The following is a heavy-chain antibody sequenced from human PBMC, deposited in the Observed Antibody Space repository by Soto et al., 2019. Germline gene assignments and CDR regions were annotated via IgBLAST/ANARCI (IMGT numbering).Heavy chain of an antibody. J-gene: IGHJ4*02. V-gene: IGHV1-18*01. CDR3: ARAPRDGYNYVLP. CDR2: ISAYDGNT. D-gene: IGHD5-12*01. CDR1: GYTFTSYG. Sequence: QVQLVQSGAEVKKPGASVKVSCKASGYTFTSYGISWVRQVPGQGLEWMGWISAYDGNTNYAQKFQGRVTMTTDTSTTTAYMELRSLRSDDTAVYYCARAPRDGYNYVLPWGQGTLVIVSS.